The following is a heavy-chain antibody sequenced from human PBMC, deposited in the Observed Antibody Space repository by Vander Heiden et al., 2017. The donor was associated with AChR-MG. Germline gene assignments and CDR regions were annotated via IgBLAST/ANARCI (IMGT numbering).Heavy chain of an antibody. D-gene: IGHD6-19*01. CDR2: INQEGSRK. Sequence: EVQLVESGGNLVQPGGSLRLPCAASGCTFNTYWMSWVRQAPGKGLEWVANINQEGSRKYFVESVKDRFSISRDNAKNALYLQMNSLSVEDTAVYFCVRASSGRNVGQFDYWGQGSLVTVSS. J-gene: IGHJ4*02. CDR1: GCTFNTYW. CDR3: VRASSGRNVGQFDY. V-gene: IGHV3-7*01.